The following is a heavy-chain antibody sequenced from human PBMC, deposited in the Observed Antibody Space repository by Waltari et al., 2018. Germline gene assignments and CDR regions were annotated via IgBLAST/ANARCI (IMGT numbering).Heavy chain of an antibody. D-gene: IGHD3-10*01. J-gene: IGHJ4*02. Sequence: QLQLQESGPGLVKPSETLSLTCTGSGGSISNSSYWGWNSQPPGKGLEWIGSINYSGRTYYNPSLKSRVTISVDTSKNQFSLKLSSVTAADTAVYYCARLGRYGSGGVDYWGQGTLVTVSS. CDR3: ARLGRYGSGGVDY. V-gene: IGHV4-39*01. CDR1: GGSISNSSY. CDR2: INYSGRT.